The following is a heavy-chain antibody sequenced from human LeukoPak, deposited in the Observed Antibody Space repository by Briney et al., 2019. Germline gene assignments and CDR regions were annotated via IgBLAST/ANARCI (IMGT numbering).Heavy chain of an antibody. V-gene: IGHV3-30*02. D-gene: IGHD5-24*01. CDR1: GFTFSSYG. J-gene: IGHJ4*02. CDR3: AKGDGYNQHTLDY. CDR2: IRYDGSNK. Sequence: GGSLRLSCAASGFTFSSYGMHWVRQAPGKGLEWVAFIRYDGSNKYYADSVKGRFTISRDNSKNTLYLQMNSLRAEDTAVYYCAKGDGYNQHTLDYWGQGTLVTVSS.